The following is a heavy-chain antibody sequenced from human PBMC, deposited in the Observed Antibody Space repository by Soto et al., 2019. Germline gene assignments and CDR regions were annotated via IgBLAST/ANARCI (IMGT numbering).Heavy chain of an antibody. CDR1: GGSISSYY. Sequence: SETLSLTCTVSGGSISSYYWSWIRQPPGKGLEWIGYIYYSGSTNYNPSLKSRVTISVDTSKNQFSLKLSSVTAADTAVYYCARSPVTTYYFDYWGQGTLVTVST. D-gene: IGHD4-17*01. V-gene: IGHV4-59*01. CDR2: IYYSGST. CDR3: ARSPVTTYYFDY. J-gene: IGHJ4*02.